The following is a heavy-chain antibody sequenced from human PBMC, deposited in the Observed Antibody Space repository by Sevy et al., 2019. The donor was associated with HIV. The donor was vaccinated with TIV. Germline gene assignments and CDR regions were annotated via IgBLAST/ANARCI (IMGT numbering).Heavy chain of an antibody. CDR2: IFTSGST. CDR1: GGSISNYY. J-gene: IGHJ3*02. D-gene: IGHD3-16*02. V-gene: IGHV4-4*07. Sequence: SETLSLTCTVSGGSISNYYWSWIRQPAGKGLEWIGGIFTSGSTNYNPSLKSRVTMSIDTSKNQLFLRLSSVTAADTALYYCPRVEWELSGHAFDIWGQGTMVTVSS. CDR3: PRVEWELSGHAFDI.